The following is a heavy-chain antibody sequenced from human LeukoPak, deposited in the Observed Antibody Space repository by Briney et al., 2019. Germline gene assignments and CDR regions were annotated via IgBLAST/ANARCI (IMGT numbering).Heavy chain of an antibody. V-gene: IGHV1-69*05. D-gene: IGHD3-22*01. CDR1: GGTFSSYA. Sequence: SVKVSCKASGGTFSSYAISWVRQAPGQGLEWMGGIIPIFGTANYAQKFQGRITITTDESTSTAYMELSSLRSEDTAAYYCARDRSRTFTMIEPDAFDIWGQGTMVTVSS. CDR3: ARDRSRTFTMIEPDAFDI. CDR2: IIPIFGTA. J-gene: IGHJ3*02.